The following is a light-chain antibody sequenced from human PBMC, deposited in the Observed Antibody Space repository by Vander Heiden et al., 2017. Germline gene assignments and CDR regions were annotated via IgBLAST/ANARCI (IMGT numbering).Light chain of an antibody. J-gene: IGKJ5*01. CDR3: QQVTNYHL. Sequence: LTQSPSSLSASVGDRVTITCRASQGISSALAWYQQNPGKAPKLLIYDAYSLESGVPSRFSGSGSGTDFTLTSSRLQPEDFATYYCQQVTNYHLFGQGTRLEIK. V-gene: IGKV1D-13*01. CDR2: DAY. CDR1: QGISSA.